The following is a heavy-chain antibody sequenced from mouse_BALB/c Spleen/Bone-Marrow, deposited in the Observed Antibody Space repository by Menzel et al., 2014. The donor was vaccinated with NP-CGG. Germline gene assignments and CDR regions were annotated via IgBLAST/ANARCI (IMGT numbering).Heavy chain of an antibody. V-gene: IGHV4-1*02. J-gene: IGHJ2*01. CDR1: GFDFSRYW. CDR3: ARPGYYGYLNY. Sequence: EVKLLESGGGLVQPGGSLKLSCAASGFDFSRYWMSWVRQAPGKGLEWIGEINPDSRTINYSPSLKDKFIISRDNAKNTLYLRLNKARSEDTALYYCARPGYYGYLNYWGQGTPRTVSS. CDR2: INPDSRTI. D-gene: IGHD1-1*01.